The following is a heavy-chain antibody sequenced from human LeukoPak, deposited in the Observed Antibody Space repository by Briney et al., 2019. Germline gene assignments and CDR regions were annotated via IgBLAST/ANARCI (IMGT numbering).Heavy chain of an antibody. V-gene: IGHV3-23*01. J-gene: IGHJ6*03. CDR3: AKLPRSYAPANYFYYYLDV. Sequence: PGGSLRLSCAASGFTFSSYAMSWVRQAPGKGLEWVSTISGSGGSTSYADSVKGRFTISRDNSKNTLYLQMNSLRAEDTAVYYCAKLPRSYAPANYFYYYLDVWGKGTTVTISS. D-gene: IGHD2-15*01. CDR1: GFTFSSYA. CDR2: ISGSGGST.